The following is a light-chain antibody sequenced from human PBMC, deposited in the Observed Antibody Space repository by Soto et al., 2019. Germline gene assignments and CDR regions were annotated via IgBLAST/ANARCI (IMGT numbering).Light chain of an antibody. CDR3: QQRGT. CDR1: QSVSSY. Sequence: EIVLTHSPATLSLSPGERATLSCRASQSVSSYLAWYQQKPGQAPRLLIYDASNRATGIPARFSGSGSGTDFTLTISSLEPEDFAVYYCQQRGTFGQGTRLEIK. J-gene: IGKJ5*01. V-gene: IGKV3-11*01. CDR2: DAS.